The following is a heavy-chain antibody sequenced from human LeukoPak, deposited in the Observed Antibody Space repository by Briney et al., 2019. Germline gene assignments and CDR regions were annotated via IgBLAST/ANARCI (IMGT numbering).Heavy chain of an antibody. J-gene: IGHJ4*02. CDR2: IYYSGSP. V-gene: IGHV4-59*08. CDR3: ARLYSVVTPRIDY. CDR1: GGSISSYY. Sequence: SETLSLTCTVSGGSISSYYWSWTRQPPGKGLEWIGYIYYSGSPNYNPSLKRRVTISEDTSKNQFSLRLSSVTAADTAVYYCARLYSVVTPRIDYWGQGTLVTVSS. D-gene: IGHD4-23*01.